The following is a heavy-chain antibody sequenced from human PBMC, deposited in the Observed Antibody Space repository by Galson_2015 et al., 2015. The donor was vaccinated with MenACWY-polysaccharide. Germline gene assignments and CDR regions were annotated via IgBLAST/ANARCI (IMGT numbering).Heavy chain of an antibody. CDR1: GFTFSSYL. V-gene: IGHV3-48*01. J-gene: IGHJ4*01. D-gene: IGHD3-10*01. CDR2: IGTSSSTI. Sequence: LRLPCAVSGFTFSSYLMTWVRQAPGKGLEWVSYIGTSSSTISYADSVKGRFTISRDNAENSLYLQMNSLRVEDTAVYYCARGYMVRGGYFDPWGHGTLVTVSS. CDR3: ARGYMVRGGYFDP.